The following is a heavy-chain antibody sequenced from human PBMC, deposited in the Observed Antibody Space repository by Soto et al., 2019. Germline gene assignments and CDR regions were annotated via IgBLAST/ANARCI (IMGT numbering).Heavy chain of an antibody. CDR2: INPNSGGT. CDR3: ARSYRITMVQGVRLGFDY. Sequence: ASVKVSCKASGYTFTGYYMHWVRQAPGQGLEWMGWINPNSGGTNYAQKFQGRVTMTRDTSISTAYMELSRLRSDDTAVYYCARSYRITMVQGVRLGFDYWGQGTLVTVSS. CDR1: GYTFTGYY. V-gene: IGHV1-2*02. D-gene: IGHD3-10*01. J-gene: IGHJ4*02.